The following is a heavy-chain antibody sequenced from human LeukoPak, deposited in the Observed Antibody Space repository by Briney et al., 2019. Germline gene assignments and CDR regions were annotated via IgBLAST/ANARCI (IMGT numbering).Heavy chain of an antibody. CDR3: AKSGGCSYGFGADYFDY. Sequence: ASVKVSCKASGGTFSSYAISWVRQAPGQGVEWMGGIIPIFGTANYAQKFQGRVTITTDESTSTAYMELSSLRSEDTAVYYCAKSGGCSYGFGADYFDYRGQGTLVTVSS. V-gene: IGHV1-69*05. CDR1: GGTFSSYA. J-gene: IGHJ4*02. CDR2: IIPIFGTA. D-gene: IGHD5-18*01.